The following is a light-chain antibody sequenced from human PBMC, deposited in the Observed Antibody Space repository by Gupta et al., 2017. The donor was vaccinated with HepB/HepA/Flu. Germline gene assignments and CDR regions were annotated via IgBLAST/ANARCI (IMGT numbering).Light chain of an antibody. CDR2: AAT. CDR3: QQYAALPWE. V-gene: IGKV3-20*01. J-gene: IGKJ1*01. Sequence: LTPSPDTLSLSPGERATLSFRARQYIIGDFLVWYQQKPGQAPRLLLYAATRAATGVPDRFSGSGSGTDFTLTINRLEPEDFAVYYCQQYAALPWEFGQGTRVEMK. CDR1: QYIIGDF.